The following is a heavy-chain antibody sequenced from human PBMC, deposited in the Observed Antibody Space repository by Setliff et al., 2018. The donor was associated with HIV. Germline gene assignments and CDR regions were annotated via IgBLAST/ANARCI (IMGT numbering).Heavy chain of an antibody. Sequence: GGSLRLSCAASGFSFRTYAMSWVRQAPGKGLEGVSAISATAGDTYYADSVKGRFTISRDNSKNTLYLQMNSLRAEDTAVYYCANNPKSISGWFQYYFDYWGQGALVTVSS. CDR2: ISATAGDT. V-gene: IGHV3-23*01. CDR3: ANNPKSISGWFQYYFDY. J-gene: IGHJ4*02. CDR1: GFSFRTYA. D-gene: IGHD6-19*01.